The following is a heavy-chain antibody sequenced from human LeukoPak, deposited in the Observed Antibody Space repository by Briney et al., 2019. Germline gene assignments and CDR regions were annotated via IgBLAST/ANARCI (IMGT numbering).Heavy chain of an antibody. V-gene: IGHV4-39*07. CDR1: GGSISRSSYY. J-gene: IGHJ6*02. CDR2: IYYSDSGTM. D-gene: IGHD4-17*01. CDR3: ARDLSGPYGPYGMDV. Sequence: SETLSLTCTVSGGSISRSSYYWGWIRQSPGKGLEWIGSIYYSDSGTMYYNPSLKSRVTMSADTSKNQFSLKLSSVTAADTAVYYCARDLSGPYGPYGMDVWGQGTTVTVS.